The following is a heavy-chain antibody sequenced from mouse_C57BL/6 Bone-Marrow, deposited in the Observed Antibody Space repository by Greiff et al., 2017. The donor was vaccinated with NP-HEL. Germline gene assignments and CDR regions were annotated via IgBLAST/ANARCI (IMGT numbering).Heavy chain of an antibody. V-gene: IGHV5-17*01. D-gene: IGHD4-1*02. CDR1: GFTFSDYG. Sequence: EVKLVESGGGLVKPGGSLKLSCAASGFTFSDYGMHWVRQAPEKGLEWVAYISSGSSTIYYAHTVKGRFTISRDNAKNTLFLQMTRLRSEDTAMYYCAQLGRGYWGQGTTLTVSS. J-gene: IGHJ2*01. CDR3: AQLGRGY. CDR2: ISSGSSTI.